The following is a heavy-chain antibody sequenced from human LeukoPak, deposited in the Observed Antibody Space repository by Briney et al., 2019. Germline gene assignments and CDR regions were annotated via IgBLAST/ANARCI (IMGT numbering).Heavy chain of an antibody. J-gene: IGHJ6*02. Sequence: SVKVSCKASGGTFSSYAISWVRQAPGQGVEWMGGIIPIFGTANYAQKFQGRVTITADESTSTAYMELSSLRSEDTAVYYCARRQFSDGYYYYGMGVWGQGTTVTVSS. CDR2: IIPIFGTA. CDR1: GGTFSSYA. CDR3: ARRQFSDGYYYYGMGV. D-gene: IGHD2/OR15-2a*01. V-gene: IGHV1-69*13.